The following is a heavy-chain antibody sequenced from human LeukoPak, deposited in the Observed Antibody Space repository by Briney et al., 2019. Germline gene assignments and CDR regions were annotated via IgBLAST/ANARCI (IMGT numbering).Heavy chain of an antibody. D-gene: IGHD3-10*01. CDR2: ISTSASTI. CDR1: GFTFSSYE. V-gene: IGHV3-48*03. Sequence: GGSLRLSCAASGFTFSSYEMNWVRQAAGKGLEWVSYISTSASTIYYADSVKGRFTISRDNAKNSLYLQMNNLRVEDTAVYYCAGTLVRGVMGIGYWGQGTLVTVS. CDR3: AGTLVRGVMGIGY. J-gene: IGHJ4*02.